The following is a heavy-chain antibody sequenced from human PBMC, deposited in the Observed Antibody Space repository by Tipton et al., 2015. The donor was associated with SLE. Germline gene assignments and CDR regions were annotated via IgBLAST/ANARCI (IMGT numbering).Heavy chain of an antibody. Sequence: TLSLTCAVSGDSINSGDYPWSWIRQPPGKGLEWIGYIFRSGNAYYNPPLNSRVTISLDMSRNQFSLRLKSVTAADTALYYCVRGEADVFHIWGQGTVVSVSS. CDR3: VRGEADVFHI. J-gene: IGHJ3*02. CDR2: IFRSGNA. V-gene: IGHV4-30-2*01. CDR1: GDSINSGDYP.